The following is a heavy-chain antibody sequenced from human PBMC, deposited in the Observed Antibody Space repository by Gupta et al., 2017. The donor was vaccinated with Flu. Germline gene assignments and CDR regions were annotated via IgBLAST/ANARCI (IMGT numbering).Heavy chain of an antibody. CDR1: GFTFSNYW. D-gene: IGHD2/OR15-2a*01. V-gene: IGHV3-7*01. Sequence: VQLVASGGGLVQPGGSLSLPCSASGFTFSNYWMTWVRQAPGKGPEGVGNIKQDGSEKYFGESVKGRLTISRDNAKNSVFMQMNNLRAEDTAVYYCVRDFRFQGDAGGQGTLVTVSS. CDR2: IKQDGSEK. CDR3: VRDFRFQGDA. J-gene: IGHJ5*02.